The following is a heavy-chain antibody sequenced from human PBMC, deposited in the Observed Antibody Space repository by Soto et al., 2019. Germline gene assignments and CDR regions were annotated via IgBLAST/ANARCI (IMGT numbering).Heavy chain of an antibody. D-gene: IGHD1-26*01. CDR2: ISNDESNK. J-gene: IGHJ6*02. CDR3: AKGISGSHLYYYGLDL. Sequence: GGSLRLSCAASGFTFSIYGMHWVRQAPGKGLEWVALISNDESNKYYVDSVKGRFTISRDNSKNTLYLQMNSLRTEDTAVYYCAKGISGSHLYYYGLDLWGQGTTVTVSS. V-gene: IGHV3-30*18. CDR1: GFTFSIYG.